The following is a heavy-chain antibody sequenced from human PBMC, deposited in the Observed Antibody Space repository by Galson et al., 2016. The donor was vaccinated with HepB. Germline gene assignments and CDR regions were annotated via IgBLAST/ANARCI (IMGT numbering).Heavy chain of an antibody. CDR1: GLTFDEYA. V-gene: IGHV3-9*01. Sequence: SLRLSCAASGLTFDEYAMHWVRQAPGKGLEWVSGISWNSARTGYADSVKGRFTISRDNAKNSVYLQMNSLRAEDTAVYYCARFLDSPERMSSSWYVAFSIWGQGTLVTVSP. CDR3: ARFLDSPERMSSSWYVAFSI. CDR2: ISWNSART. D-gene: IGHD6-13*01. J-gene: IGHJ4*02.